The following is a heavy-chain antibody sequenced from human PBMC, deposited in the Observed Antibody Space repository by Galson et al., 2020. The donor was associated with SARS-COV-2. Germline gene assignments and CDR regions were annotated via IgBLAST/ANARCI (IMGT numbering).Heavy chain of an antibody. CDR3: ARDGTYYDFWSGYKPHTYYYYYYYMDV. J-gene: IGHJ6*03. V-gene: IGHV3-30*01. D-gene: IGHD3-3*01. CDR2: ISYDGSNK. CDR1: GFTFSSYA. Sequence: GESLKISFAASGFTFSSYAMHWVRQAPGKGLEWVAVISYDGSNKYYADSVKGRFTISRDNSKNTLYLQMNSLRAEDTAVYYCARDGTYYDFWSGYKPHTYYYYYYYMDVWGKGTTVTVSS.